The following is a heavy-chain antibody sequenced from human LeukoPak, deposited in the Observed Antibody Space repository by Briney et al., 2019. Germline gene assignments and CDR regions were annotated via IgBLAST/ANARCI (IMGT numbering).Heavy chain of an antibody. CDR2: INPSGGST. Sequence: ASVKVSCKASGYTFTSYYMHWVRQGPGQGLEWMGIINPSGGSTSYAQKFQGRVTMTRDTSTSTVYMGLSSLRSEDTAVYYCAREDYGTFDYWGQGTLVTVSS. CDR3: AREDYGTFDY. CDR1: GYTFTSYY. D-gene: IGHD4-17*01. V-gene: IGHV1-46*01. J-gene: IGHJ4*02.